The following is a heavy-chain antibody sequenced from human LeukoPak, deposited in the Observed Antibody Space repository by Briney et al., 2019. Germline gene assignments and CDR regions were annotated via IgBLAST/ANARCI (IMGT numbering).Heavy chain of an antibody. D-gene: IGHD5-12*01. CDR1: GDSVSSDSAA. Sequence: SQTLSLTCAISGDSVSSDSAAWNWIRQSPSRGLEWLGRTYYRSKWYNNYAVSVKSRISINPDTSKNQFSLQLNSVTPDDTAVYYCARDGGGGDDLFDYWGQGTLVTVSS. CDR3: ARDGGGGDDLFDY. V-gene: IGHV6-1*01. J-gene: IGHJ4*02. CDR2: TYYRSKWYN.